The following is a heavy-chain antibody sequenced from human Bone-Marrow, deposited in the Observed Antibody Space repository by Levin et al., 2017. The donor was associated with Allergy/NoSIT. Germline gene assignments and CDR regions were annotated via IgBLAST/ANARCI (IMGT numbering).Heavy chain of an antibody. V-gene: IGHV4-59*08. Sequence: SETLSLTCTVSGDSIKSYYWTWIRQPPGKGLEWIGYTHYTGSASYNPSLKSRVSISVDIAASQLSLRFNSVTAADTAVYYCARSKGVAVAELFEDWYFDLWGRGSLVRVSS. CDR1: GDSIKSYY. CDR3: ARSKGVAVAELFEDWYFDL. D-gene: IGHD6-19*01. CDR2: THYTGSA. J-gene: IGHJ2*01.